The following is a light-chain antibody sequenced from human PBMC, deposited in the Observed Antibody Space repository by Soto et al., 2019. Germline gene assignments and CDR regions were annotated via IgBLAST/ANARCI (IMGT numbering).Light chain of an antibody. V-gene: IGKV1-5*03. Sequence: IQMTQSPSTLSASMGGTVTITCRASESIGRWLAWYQQKPGKVPRLLIYKTSNLESGVPPRFSGSGSGTLFTLTISILQPDDVATYYRQQYNATSTFGQGTKVELK. J-gene: IGKJ1*01. CDR1: ESIGRW. CDR2: KTS. CDR3: QQYNATST.